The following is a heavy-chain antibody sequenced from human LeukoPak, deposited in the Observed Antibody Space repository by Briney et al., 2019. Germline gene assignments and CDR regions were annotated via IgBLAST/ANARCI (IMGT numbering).Heavy chain of an antibody. CDR3: VIVRGYFDPSCTDY. D-gene: IGHD3-9*01. V-gene: IGHV3-64D*06. CDR1: GFIFSCYI. Sequence: GGFLRPSCSASGFIFSCYIVHLVRQAAGEGVELVLIITSDWGNKYYADFGAGGFILSKDNSQNPLYLEMSSLRAEDTAVYYCVIVRGYFDPSCTDYGGQGPLVPVSS. CDR2: ITSDWGNK. J-gene: IGHJ4*02.